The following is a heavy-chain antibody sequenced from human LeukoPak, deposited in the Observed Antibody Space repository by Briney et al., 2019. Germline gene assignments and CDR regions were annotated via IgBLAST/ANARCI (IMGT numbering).Heavy chain of an antibody. CDR3: ARQRYSYGYDSHYLDV. D-gene: IGHD5-18*01. CDR1: GYSFTSYW. V-gene: IGHV5-51*01. Sequence: GESLKISCKGSGYSFTSYWIGWVRQMPGKGLEWRGIIYPVDSDTRYSPSFQGQVNISADKSISNAYLQWRSLKASDTAMYYCARQRYSYGYDSHYLDVWGKGTTVTVSS. CDR2: IYPVDSDT. J-gene: IGHJ6*03.